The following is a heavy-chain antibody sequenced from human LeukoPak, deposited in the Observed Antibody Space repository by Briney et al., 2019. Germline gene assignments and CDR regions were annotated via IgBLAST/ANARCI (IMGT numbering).Heavy chain of an antibody. Sequence: SQTLSLTCTVSGGSISSGGYYWSWIRQHPGKGLEWIGYIYYSGSTNYNPSLESRVTISVDTSKNQFSLKLSSVAAADTAVYYCARDSHGSSGYAPFDYWGQGTLVTVSS. V-gene: IGHV4-61*08. CDR2: IYYSGST. D-gene: IGHD3-22*01. CDR1: GGSISSGGYY. CDR3: ARDSHGSSGYAPFDY. J-gene: IGHJ4*02.